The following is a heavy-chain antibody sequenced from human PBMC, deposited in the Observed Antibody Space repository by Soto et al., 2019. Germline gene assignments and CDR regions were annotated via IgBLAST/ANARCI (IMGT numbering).Heavy chain of an antibody. CDR3: AKDKGTSMILDY. D-gene: IGHD3-22*01. J-gene: IGHJ4*02. V-gene: IGHV3-43*01. CDR1: GFTFDDYT. CDR2: ISWDGGST. Sequence: PGGSLRLSCAASGFTFDDYTMHWVRQAPGKGLEWLSLISWDGGSTYFADSVKGRFTISRDNSKNSLYLHMSIMRTEDTALYYCAKDKGTSMILDYWGQGTLVTVSS.